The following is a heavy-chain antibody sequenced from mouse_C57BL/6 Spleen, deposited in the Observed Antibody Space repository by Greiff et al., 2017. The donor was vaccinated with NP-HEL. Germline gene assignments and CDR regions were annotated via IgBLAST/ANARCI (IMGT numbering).Heavy chain of an antibody. V-gene: IGHV1-26*01. Sequence: EVQLQQSGPELVKPGASVKISCKASGYTFTDYYMNWVKQSHGKSLEWIGDINPNNGGTSYNQKFKGKATLTVDKSSSTAYMELRSLTSEDSAVYYCARVGYPWYFDVWGTGTTVTVSS. CDR1: GYTFTDYY. CDR2: INPNNGGT. CDR3: ARVGYPWYFDV. J-gene: IGHJ1*03. D-gene: IGHD2-2*01.